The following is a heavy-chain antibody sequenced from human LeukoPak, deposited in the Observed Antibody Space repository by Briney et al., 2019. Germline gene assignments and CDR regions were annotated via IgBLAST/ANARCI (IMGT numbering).Heavy chain of an antibody. D-gene: IGHD2-2*01. Sequence: SETLSLTCAVYGGSFSGYYWSWIRQPPGKGLEWIGEINHSGSTNYNPSLESRVTISVDTSKNQFSLKLSSVTAADTAVYYCARSAAKEFDYWGQGTLVTVSS. J-gene: IGHJ4*02. CDR3: ARSAAKEFDY. V-gene: IGHV4-34*01. CDR1: GGSFSGYY. CDR2: INHSGST.